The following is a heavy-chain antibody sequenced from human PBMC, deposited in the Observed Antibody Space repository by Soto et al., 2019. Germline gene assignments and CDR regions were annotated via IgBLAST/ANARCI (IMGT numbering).Heavy chain of an antibody. Sequence: PGGSLRLSCAASGFTFSSYSMNWVRQAPGKGLEWVSYISSSSSTIYYADSVKGRFTISRDNAKNSLYLQMNSLRDEDTAVYYCARDGDSSGWSRYYYYGMDVWGQGTTVTVSS. D-gene: IGHD6-19*01. CDR1: GFTFSSYS. CDR2: ISSSSSTI. V-gene: IGHV3-48*02. CDR3: ARDGDSSGWSRYYYYGMDV. J-gene: IGHJ6*02.